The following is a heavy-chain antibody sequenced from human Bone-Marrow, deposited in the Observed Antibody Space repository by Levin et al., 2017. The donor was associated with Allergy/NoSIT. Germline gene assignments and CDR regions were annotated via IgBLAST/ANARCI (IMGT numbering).Heavy chain of an antibody. CDR1: GGTFSSYA. CDR2: IIPIFGTA. Sequence: GASVKVSCKASGGTFSSYAISWVRQAPGQGLEWMGGIIPIFGTANYAQKFQGRVTITADESTSTAYMELSSLRSEDTAVYYCARVVGPYYDFWSGYYWGGRGDYYYYMDVWGKGTTVTVSS. V-gene: IGHV1-69*13. CDR3: ARVVGPYYDFWSGYYWGGRGDYYYYMDV. D-gene: IGHD3-3*01. J-gene: IGHJ6*03.